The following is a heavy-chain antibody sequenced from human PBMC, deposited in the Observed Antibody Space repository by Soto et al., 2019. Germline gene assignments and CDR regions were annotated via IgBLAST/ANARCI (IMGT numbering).Heavy chain of an antibody. J-gene: IGHJ4*02. CDR1: GYNFINYG. CDR3: VRDLDGSGSYYTGY. CDR2: IRVHNGNT. V-gene: IGHV1-18*01. D-gene: IGHD3-10*01. Sequence: QVHLVQSGVEVKKPGASVKVSCKASGYNFINYGITWVRQAPGQGLEWMGWIRVHNGNTNYAQNLQGRVTMTTDTSTSTAYMEVRSLSSDDPAVYYCVRDLDGSGSYYTGYWGPGTMVTVS.